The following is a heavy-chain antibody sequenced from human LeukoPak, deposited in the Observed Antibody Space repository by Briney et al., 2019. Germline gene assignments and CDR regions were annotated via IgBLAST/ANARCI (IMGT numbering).Heavy chain of an antibody. V-gene: IGHV3-23*01. Sequence: GGTLRLSCAASGFPFSAYAMSWVRQAPGKGLEWVSGIRGSGETTYYAESVKGRFIIQRDNSKNTLYLQMNSLRAEDTALYYCAKDGSGWYNEFFDYWGQGTLVTVSS. CDR3: AKDGSGWYNEFFDY. CDR2: IRGSGETT. CDR1: GFPFSAYA. J-gene: IGHJ4*02. D-gene: IGHD6-19*01.